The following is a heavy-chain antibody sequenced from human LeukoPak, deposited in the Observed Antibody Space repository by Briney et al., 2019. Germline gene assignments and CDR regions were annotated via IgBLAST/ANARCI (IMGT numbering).Heavy chain of an antibody. CDR1: GGSISSGGYY. D-gene: IGHD6-19*01. Sequence: PSQTLSLICTVSGGSISSGGYYWSWIRQHPGKGLEWIGYIYYSGSTYYNPSLKSRVTISVDTSKNQFSLKLSSVTAADTAVYYCARVIKYGAVAGLYYFDYWGQGTLVTVSS. CDR2: IYYSGST. V-gene: IGHV4-31*03. J-gene: IGHJ4*02. CDR3: ARVIKYGAVAGLYYFDY.